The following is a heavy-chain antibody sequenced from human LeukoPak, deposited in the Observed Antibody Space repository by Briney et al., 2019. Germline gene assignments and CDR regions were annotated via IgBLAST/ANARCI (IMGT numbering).Heavy chain of an antibody. J-gene: IGHJ5*02. CDR2: IYHSGST. V-gene: IGHV4-4*02. D-gene: IGHD6-19*01. Sequence: SETLSLTFAVSGGSISSSNWWSWVRQPPGKGLEWIGEIYHSGSTNYNPSLKSRVTISVDKSKNQFSLKLSSVTAADTAVYYCARDGSSGLRYNWFAPWGQGTLVTVSS. CDR1: GGSISSSNW. CDR3: ARDGSSGLRYNWFAP.